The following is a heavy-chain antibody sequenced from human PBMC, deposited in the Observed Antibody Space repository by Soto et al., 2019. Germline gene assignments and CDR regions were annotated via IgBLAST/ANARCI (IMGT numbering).Heavy chain of an antibody. D-gene: IGHD3-22*01. CDR2: ISGSGGST. V-gene: IGHV3-23*01. CDR1: GFTFSSYA. Sequence: GGSLRLSCAASGFTFSSYAMSWVRQAPGKGLEWVSAISGSGGSTYYADSVKGRFTISRDNSKNTLYLQMNSLRAEDTAVYYCAKVTGYYDSSGYYPLDAFDIWGLGTMVTVS. CDR3: AKVTGYYDSSGYYPLDAFDI. J-gene: IGHJ3*02.